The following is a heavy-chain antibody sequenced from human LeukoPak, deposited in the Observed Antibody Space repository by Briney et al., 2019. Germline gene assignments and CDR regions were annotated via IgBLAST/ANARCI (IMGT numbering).Heavy chain of an antibody. V-gene: IGHV3-64D*06. CDR2: ISGNGDST. D-gene: IGHD1-26*01. CDR1: GFTLRSYA. Sequence: ASETLRLPCSASGFTLRSYAMHWIRQAPGKGLEYISAISGNGDSTYYADSVKSTFTISRDNSKNKLYLQMSSLRAEDTCVYYCVKGGIVAADKYFDYWGQGTLVIVSS. J-gene: IGHJ4*02. CDR3: VKGGIVAADKYFDY.